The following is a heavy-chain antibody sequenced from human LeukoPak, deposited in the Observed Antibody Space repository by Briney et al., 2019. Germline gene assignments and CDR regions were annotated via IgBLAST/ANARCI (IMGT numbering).Heavy chain of an antibody. CDR1: GGSFSGYY. J-gene: IGHJ4*02. CDR3: ARRRISSGWYARRIPYYFDY. V-gene: IGHV4-34*01. CDR2: INHSGST. D-gene: IGHD6-19*01. Sequence: SETLSLTCAVYGGSFSGYYWSWIRQPPGKGLEWIGEINHSGSTNYNPSLKSRITISVDTSKNQFSLKLSSVTAADTAVYYCARRRISSGWYARRIPYYFDYWGQGTLVTVSS.